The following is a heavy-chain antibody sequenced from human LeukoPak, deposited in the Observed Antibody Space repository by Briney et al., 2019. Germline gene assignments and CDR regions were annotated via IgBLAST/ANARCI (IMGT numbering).Heavy chain of an antibody. J-gene: IGHJ4*02. Sequence: GGSLRLSCAASAFTLSSYAMSWVRQAPGKGLEWVSAVSGSGTRTYYADSMKGRFTISRDNSKNTLYLQMNSLRAEDTAVYYCAREWSDRGIWSGYYQYYFDYWGQGTLVTVSS. CDR2: VSGSGTRT. V-gene: IGHV3-23*01. CDR1: AFTLSSYA. D-gene: IGHD3-3*01. CDR3: AREWSDRGIWSGYYQYYFDY.